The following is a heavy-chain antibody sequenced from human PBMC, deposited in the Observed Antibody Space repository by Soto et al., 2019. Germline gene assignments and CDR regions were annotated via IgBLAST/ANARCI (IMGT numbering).Heavy chain of an antibody. CDR2: IYSGGST. J-gene: IGHJ5*02. CDR3: ARDLAAAGEDRGFDP. D-gene: IGHD6-13*01. CDR1: GFTVSSNY. Sequence: EVQLVESGGGLVQPGGSLRLSCAASGFTVSSNYMSWVRQAPGKGLEWVSVIYSGGSTYYEGSVKGRFTISRDNSKNTLYLQMNSRRAEDTAVYYCARDLAAAGEDRGFDPWGQGTLVTVSS. V-gene: IGHV3-66*01.